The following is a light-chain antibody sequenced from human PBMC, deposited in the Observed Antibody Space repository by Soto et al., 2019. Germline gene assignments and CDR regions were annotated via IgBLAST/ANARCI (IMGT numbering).Light chain of an antibody. CDR3: QQYKDWPPYT. CDR2: GAS. Sequence: EILMPQSQATLSFSPGERATLSCRASQRISSNVAWYQLKPGQAPRLLIYGASTRATGVPARFSGGGSGTEFTLTIRSLQSEDFAVYFCQQYKDWPPYTFGQGTKLEI. V-gene: IGKV3-15*01. J-gene: IGKJ2*01. CDR1: QRISSN.